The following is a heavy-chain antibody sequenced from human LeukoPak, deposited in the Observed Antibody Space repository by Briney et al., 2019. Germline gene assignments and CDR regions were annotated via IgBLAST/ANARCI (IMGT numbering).Heavy chain of an antibody. CDR1: GYTFTSYW. CDR3: ARPKGSSGWTPHAFDI. CDR2: IYPCDSDT. V-gene: IGHV5-51*01. J-gene: IGHJ3*02. D-gene: IGHD6-19*01. Sequence: GASVKVSCKASGYTFTSYWIGWVRQMPGKGLESMGIIYPCDSDTRYSPSFQGKVTISADKSISTAYLQWSSLMASDPAMYYCARPKGSSGWTPHAFDIWGQGTMVTVSS.